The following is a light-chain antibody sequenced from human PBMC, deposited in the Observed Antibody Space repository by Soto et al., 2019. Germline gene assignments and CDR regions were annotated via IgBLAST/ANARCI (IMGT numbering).Light chain of an antibody. V-gene: IGKV3-20*01. Sequence: EIVLTQSPGTLSLSPGERAILSCRASQSVSSSYLAWYQQKPGQAPRLLIYGASSRATDIPDRFSGSGSGTDFTLTISRLEPEDFAVYYCQQYDSSPLTFGGGTKVEIK. CDR1: QSVSSSY. CDR3: QQYDSSPLT. J-gene: IGKJ4*01. CDR2: GAS.